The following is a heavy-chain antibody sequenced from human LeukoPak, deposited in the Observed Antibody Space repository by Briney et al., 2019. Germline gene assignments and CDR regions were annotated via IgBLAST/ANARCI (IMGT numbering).Heavy chain of an antibody. Sequence: PSETLSLTCTVSGGSIRCYDWRWVRQPPGKGLEWIGYIYYIGSTNYNPSLKSRVTISVDTSKNQFALKLISLPAADTAVYYCARGKNPLEVSLGYWGQGTLVTVSS. CDR2: IYYIGST. CDR1: GGSIRCYD. D-gene: IGHD7-27*01. CDR3: ARGKNPLEVSLGY. J-gene: IGHJ4*02. V-gene: IGHV4-59*01.